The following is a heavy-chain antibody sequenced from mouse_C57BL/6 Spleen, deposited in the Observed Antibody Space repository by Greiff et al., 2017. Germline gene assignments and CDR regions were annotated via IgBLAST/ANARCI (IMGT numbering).Heavy chain of an antibody. CDR1: GFTFSSYT. Sequence: EVQLQESGGGLVKPGGSLKLSCAASGFTFSSYTMSWVRQTPEKRLEWVATISGGGGNTYYPDSVKGRFTISRDNAKNTLYLQMSSLRSEDTALYYCAKYDYDGDYAMDYWGQGTSVTVSS. D-gene: IGHD2-4*01. V-gene: IGHV5-9*01. CDR3: AKYDYDGDYAMDY. J-gene: IGHJ4*01. CDR2: ISGGGGNT.